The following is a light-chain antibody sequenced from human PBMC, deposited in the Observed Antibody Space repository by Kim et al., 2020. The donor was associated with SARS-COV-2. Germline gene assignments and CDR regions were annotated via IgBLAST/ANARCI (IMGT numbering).Light chain of an antibody. J-gene: IGLJ2*01. CDR1: SSNIGNHY. CDR2: DNN. V-gene: IGLV1-51*01. Sequence: QSVLTQPPSVSAAPGQKVTISCSGSSSNIGNHYVSWYQQLPGTAPKLLIYDNNERPSGIPDRFSGSKSGTSATLGITGLQTGDEADYYCGTWDSSLGAVVFGGGTQLTVL. CDR3: GTWDSSLGAVV.